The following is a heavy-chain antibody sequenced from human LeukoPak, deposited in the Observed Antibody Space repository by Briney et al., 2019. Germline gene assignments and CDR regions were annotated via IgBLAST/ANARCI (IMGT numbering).Heavy chain of an antibody. V-gene: IGHV1-18*01. CDR3: ARDSLITMVRGVCPDY. CDR1: GYTFTSYG. CDR2: ISAYNGNT. D-gene: IGHD3-10*01. Sequence: ASVKVSCKASGYTFTSYGISWVRQAPGQGLEWMGWISAYNGNTNYAQKLQGRVTMTTDTSTSTAYMELRSLRSDDTAVYYCARDSLITMVRGVCPDYWGQGTLVTVSS. J-gene: IGHJ4*02.